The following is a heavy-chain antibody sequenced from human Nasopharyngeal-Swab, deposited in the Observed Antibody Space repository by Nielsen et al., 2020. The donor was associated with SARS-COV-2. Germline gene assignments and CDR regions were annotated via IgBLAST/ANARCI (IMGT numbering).Heavy chain of an antibody. CDR2: IKQDGSEK. Sequence: GESLKISCAASGFTFSSYWMSWVRQAPGKGLEWVANIKQDGSEKYYVDSVKGRFTISRDNAKNSLYLQMNSLRAEDPAVYYCARDSDIPYSGYGMDVWGQGTTVTVSS. J-gene: IGHJ6*02. D-gene: IGHD6-13*01. CDR3: ARDSDIPYSGYGMDV. V-gene: IGHV3-7*01. CDR1: GFTFSSYW.